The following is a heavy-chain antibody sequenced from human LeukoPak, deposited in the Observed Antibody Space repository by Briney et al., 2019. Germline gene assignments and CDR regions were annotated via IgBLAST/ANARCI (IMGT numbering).Heavy chain of an antibody. D-gene: IGHD3-16*02. CDR2: ISNTGSDI. J-gene: IGHJ1*01. Sequence: GGPLRLPCAACGYPFRRYNKNWVRGAPGKAVEWLSYISNTGSDIHYADYGKGRLNISRNNSKNTLYLQMRSLKAEDTAVYYYAKDGGVGYYDYVWGSYRSSAEYFQHWGQGTLVTVSS. CDR3: AKDGGVGYYDYVWGSYRSSAEYFQH. V-gene: IGHV3-48*01. CDR1: GYPFRRYN.